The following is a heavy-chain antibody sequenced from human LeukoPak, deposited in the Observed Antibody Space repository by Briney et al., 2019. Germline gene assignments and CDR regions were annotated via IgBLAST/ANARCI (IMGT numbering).Heavy chain of an antibody. Sequence: ASVKVSCKASGYTFTSYDINWVRKATGQGLEWMGWMNPNSGNTGYAQEFQGRVTMTRNTSISTAYMELSSLRSEDTAVYYCARVTYPHHIDYWGQGTLVTVSS. J-gene: IGHJ4*02. D-gene: IGHD1-14*01. CDR2: MNPNSGNT. CDR1: GYTFTSYD. CDR3: ARVTYPHHIDY. V-gene: IGHV1-8*01.